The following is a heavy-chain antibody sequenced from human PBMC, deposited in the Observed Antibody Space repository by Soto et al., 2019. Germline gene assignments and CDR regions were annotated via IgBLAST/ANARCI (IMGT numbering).Heavy chain of an antibody. CDR2: IYRTGST. CDR3: ASRDPGTSVDY. V-gene: IGHV4-4*02. Sequence: SETLSLTCAVSGGSFTSNNWWTWVRQPPGQGLEWIGEIYRTGSTNYNPSLKSRVTISLDKSENKFSLKVTSLTAADTAVYYCASRDPGTSVDYWGQGTLLTVYS. D-gene: IGHD1-7*01. J-gene: IGHJ4*02. CDR1: GGSFTSNNW.